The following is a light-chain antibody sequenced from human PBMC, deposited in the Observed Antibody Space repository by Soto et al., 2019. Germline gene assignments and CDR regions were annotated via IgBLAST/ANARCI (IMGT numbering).Light chain of an antibody. CDR3: QHYATFSWT. J-gene: IGKJ1*01. Sequence: DIQMTQSPSTLSVSLGDRITITCRASEDIDTSLAWFQQRPGKSPALLIAGASGLMNGVPSTFSGSGSGTEFALTISSVQPDDFATYLCQHYATFSWTFGQGTKVDIK. V-gene: IGKV1-5*01. CDR2: GAS. CDR1: EDIDTS.